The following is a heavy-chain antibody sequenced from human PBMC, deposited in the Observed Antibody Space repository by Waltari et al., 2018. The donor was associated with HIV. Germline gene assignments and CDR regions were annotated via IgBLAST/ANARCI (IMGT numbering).Heavy chain of an antibody. CDR3: SSDIGA. J-gene: IGHJ4*02. D-gene: IGHD3-16*01. CDR2: VDPANGEA. Sequence: EVILLQSGTEVGTPGASVQVSCQLSGYIFTAYYIHWIKQAPEGGLAWVGLVDPANGEAAFAEKFQHRAKVTAEATINTVYFDLMRLTFDDTATYFCSSDIGAWGQGTLVLVSS. CDR1: GYIFTAYY. V-gene: IGHV1-69-2*01.